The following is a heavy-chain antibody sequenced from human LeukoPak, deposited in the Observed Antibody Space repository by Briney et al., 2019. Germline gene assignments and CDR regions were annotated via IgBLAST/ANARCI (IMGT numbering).Heavy chain of an antibody. CDR2: ISGSGGST. CDR1: GFTFSSYA. V-gene: IGHV3-23*01. D-gene: IGHD5-24*01. CDR3: ARDRDGYNV. Sequence: GGSLRLSCAASGFTFSSYAMSWVRQAPGKGLEWVSAISGSGGSTYYADSVKGRFTISRDNAKNSLYLQMNSLRAEDTAVYYCARDRDGYNVWGQGTLVTVSS. J-gene: IGHJ4*02.